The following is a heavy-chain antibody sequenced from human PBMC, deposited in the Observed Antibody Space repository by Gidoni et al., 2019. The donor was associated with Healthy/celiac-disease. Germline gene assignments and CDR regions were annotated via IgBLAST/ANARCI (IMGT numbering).Heavy chain of an antibody. J-gene: IGHJ6*02. CDR3: ARGGIFGVVTNYYYYGMDV. CDR1: GFTFRSYA. D-gene: IGHD3-3*01. CDR2: ISYEGSNK. V-gene: IGHV3-30-3*01. Sequence: QVQLVESGGGVVQPGRSLRLSCAASGFTFRSYAMHWVRQAPGKGLGWVAVISYEGSNKYYADSVKGRFTISRDNSKNTLYLQMNSLRAEDTAVYYCARGGIFGVVTNYYYYGMDVWGQGTTVTVSS.